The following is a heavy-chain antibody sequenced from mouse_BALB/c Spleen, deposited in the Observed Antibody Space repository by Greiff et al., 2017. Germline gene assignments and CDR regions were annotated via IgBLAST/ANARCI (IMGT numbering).Heavy chain of an antibody. CDR3: ARGGYDPLFDY. V-gene: IGHV1-14*01. CDR1: GYTFTSYV. D-gene: IGHD2-2*01. J-gene: IGHJ2*01. Sequence: VHVKQSGPELVKPGASVKMSCKASGYTFTSYVMHWVKQKPGQGLEWIGYINPYNDGTKYNEKFKGKATLTSDKSSSTAYMELSSLTSEDSAVYYCARGGYDPLFDYWGQGTTLTVSS. CDR2: INPYNDGT.